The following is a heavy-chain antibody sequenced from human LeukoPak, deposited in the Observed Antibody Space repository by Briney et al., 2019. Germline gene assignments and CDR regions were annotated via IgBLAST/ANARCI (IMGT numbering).Heavy chain of an antibody. CDR3: ARTSPRAATFDS. V-gene: IGHV4-4*07. D-gene: IGHD2-15*01. J-gene: IGHJ4*02. Sequence: PSETLSLTCSVSGGSISSYYWSWIRQPAGKGLEWIGRIYPSGSTNYNPSLKSRVTMSVDTSKNQFSLKLSSVTAADTAVYYCARTSPRAATFDSWGQGTLVTVSS. CDR1: GGSISSYY. CDR2: IYPSGST.